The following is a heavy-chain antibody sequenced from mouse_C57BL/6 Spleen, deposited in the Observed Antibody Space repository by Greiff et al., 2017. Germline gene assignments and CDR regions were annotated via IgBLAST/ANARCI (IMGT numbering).Heavy chain of an antibody. CDR1: GYTFTSYW. CDR2: IHPNSGST. D-gene: IGHD2-4*01. J-gene: IGHJ3*01. V-gene: IGHV1-64*01. CDR3: ARSNHYDYDGGVAY. Sequence: QVHVKQPGAELVKPGASVKLSCKASGYTFTSYWMHWVKQRPGQGLEWIGMIHPNSGSTNYNEKFKSKATLTVDKSSSTAYMQLSSLTSEDSAVYYCARSNHYDYDGGVAYWGQGTLVTVSA.